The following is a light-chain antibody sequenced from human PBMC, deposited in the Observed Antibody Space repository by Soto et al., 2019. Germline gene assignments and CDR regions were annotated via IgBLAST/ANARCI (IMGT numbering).Light chain of an antibody. V-gene: IGKV3-20*01. CDR2: GAS. J-gene: IGKJ1*01. CDR3: QQYGSAPRT. Sequence: EIVLTQSPGTLSLSPGERATLSCRASQSVSSSYLAWYQQKPGQAPRLLIYGASSRATGIPDRFSGSGSGEDISLTISRLEPEDFAVYYCQQYGSAPRTFGQGTKVEIK. CDR1: QSVSSSY.